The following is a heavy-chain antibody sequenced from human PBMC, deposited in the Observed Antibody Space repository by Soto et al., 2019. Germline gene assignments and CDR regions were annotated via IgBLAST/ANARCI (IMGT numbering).Heavy chain of an antibody. CDR1: GYTFTSYG. CDR3: ARVSSSWYGPYSFDY. CDR2: ISAYNGNT. J-gene: IGHJ4*02. Sequence: ASVKVSCKASGYTFTSYGISWVRQAPGQGLEWMGWISAYNGNTNYAQKFQGRVTITADTSTSTAYMELSSLSSEDTAVYYCARVSSSWYGPYSFDYWGQGTLVTVSS. D-gene: IGHD6-13*01. V-gene: IGHV1-18*01.